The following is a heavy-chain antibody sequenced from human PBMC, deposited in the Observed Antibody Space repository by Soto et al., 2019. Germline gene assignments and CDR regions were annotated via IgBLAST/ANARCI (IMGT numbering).Heavy chain of an antibody. CDR1: KFFINNYW. J-gene: IGHJ4*02. Sequence: EVQLEESGGGLVQPGGSLRLSCTAFKFFINNYWMSWVRQAPGKGLEWVANINQDASQRRYVDSVKGRFTISRDNGKNSVYLQMSSLRADDTALYYCTSARSSVEPGGFVEFWGQGTLVTVSS. V-gene: IGHV3-7*03. CDR3: TSARSSVEPGGFVEF. D-gene: IGHD2-15*01. CDR2: INQDASQR.